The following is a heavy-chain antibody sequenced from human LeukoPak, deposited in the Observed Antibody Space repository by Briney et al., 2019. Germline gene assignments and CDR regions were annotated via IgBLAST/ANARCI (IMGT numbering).Heavy chain of an antibody. V-gene: IGHV4-38-2*01. CDR3: TSEAYYFDY. J-gene: IGHJ4*02. CDR2: IYYSGST. CDR1: GYPISSGYY. Sequence: PSETLSLTCAVSGYPISSGYYWGWIRQPPGKGLEWIGSIYYSGSTYYNPSLKSRVTISVDTSKNQFSLKLSSVTAADTAVYYCTSEAYYFDYWGQGTLVTVSS.